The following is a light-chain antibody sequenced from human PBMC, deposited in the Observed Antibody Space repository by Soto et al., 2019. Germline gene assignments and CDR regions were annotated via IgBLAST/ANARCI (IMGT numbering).Light chain of an antibody. V-gene: IGKV1-39*01. CDR3: QQTYSTLSIT. J-gene: IGKJ5*01. CDR1: ESIARH. CDR2: AAS. Sequence: DIQMTQSPSSLSASVGDRVTITCRASESIARHLHWYQQKPGKAPKLLIYAASSLHNGVPSRFXGGGSGTDFTLTISNLQPEDVATYYCQQTYSTLSITFGQGTRLEIK.